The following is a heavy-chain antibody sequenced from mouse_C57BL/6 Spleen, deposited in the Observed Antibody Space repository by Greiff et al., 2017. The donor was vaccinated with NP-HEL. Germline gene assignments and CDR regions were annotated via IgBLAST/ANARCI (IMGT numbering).Heavy chain of an antibody. D-gene: IGHD1-1*01. CDR3: AKSKGYYGSNPYAMDY. CDR1: GFSLTSYG. J-gene: IGHJ4*01. V-gene: IGHV2-3*01. CDR2: IWGDGST. Sequence: VQLVESGPGLVAPSQSLSITCTVSGFSLTSYGVSWVRQPPGKGLEWLGVIWGDGSTNYHSALISRLSIRKDNAKSQVILKLNSLQTDDTATYYGAKSKGYYGSNPYAMDYWGQGTSVTVSS.